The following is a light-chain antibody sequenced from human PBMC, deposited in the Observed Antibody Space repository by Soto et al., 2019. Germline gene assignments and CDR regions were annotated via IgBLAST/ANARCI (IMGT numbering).Light chain of an antibody. J-gene: IGLJ3*02. CDR1: XXXVGSYNL. CDR2: EGS. Sequence: QSVLTQPASVSGSPGQSITISCTGTXXXVGSYNLVSWYQQHPGKAPKLMIYEGSKRPSGVSNRFSGSKSGNTASLTISGLQAEDEADYYCCSYAGSSTWVFGGGTKLTVL. CDR3: CSYAGSSTWV. V-gene: IGLV2-23*01.